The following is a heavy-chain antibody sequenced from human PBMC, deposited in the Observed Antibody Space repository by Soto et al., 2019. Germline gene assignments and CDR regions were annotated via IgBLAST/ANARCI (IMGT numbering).Heavy chain of an antibody. D-gene: IGHD2-21*02. CDR3: ARVAYCGGDCYRGFDP. CDR2: IYHSGST. CDR1: GGSISSGGYS. J-gene: IGHJ5*02. V-gene: IGHV4-30-2*01. Sequence: SDTLSLTCAVSGGSISSGGYSWSWIRQPPGKGLEWIGYIYHSGSTYYNPSLKSRVTISVDRSKNQFSLKLSSVTAADTAVYYCARVAYCGGDCYRGFDPWGQGTLVTVSS.